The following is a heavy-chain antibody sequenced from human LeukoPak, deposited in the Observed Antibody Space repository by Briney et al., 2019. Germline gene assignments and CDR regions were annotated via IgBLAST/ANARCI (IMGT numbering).Heavy chain of an antibody. CDR1: GFTFSNYW. D-gene: IGHD4-17*01. CDR3: AKGGATVIDY. J-gene: IGHJ4*01. CDR2: INSDGSST. Sequence: PGGSLRLSCAASGFTFSNYWMHWVRRAPGKGLVRVSRINSDGSSTTSADSVKGRFTIYRDNAKNTLYLQMNSLRVEDTAVYYCAKGGATVIDYWGQGTLVTVSS. V-gene: IGHV3-74*01.